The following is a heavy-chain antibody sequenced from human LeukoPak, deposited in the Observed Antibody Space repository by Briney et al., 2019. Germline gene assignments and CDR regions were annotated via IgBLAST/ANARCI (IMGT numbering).Heavy chain of an antibody. CDR2: IYYSGST. V-gene: IGHV4-39*01. Sequence: SDTLSLTCTVSGGSISSSSYYWGWIRQPPGKGLEWIGSIYYSGSTYYNPSLMSRITISVDTSKNQFSLKLSSVTAADTAVYYCATDGAAAGTLSYWGQGTLVTVSS. J-gene: IGHJ4*02. D-gene: IGHD6-13*01. CDR1: GGSISSSSYY. CDR3: ATDGAAAGTLSY.